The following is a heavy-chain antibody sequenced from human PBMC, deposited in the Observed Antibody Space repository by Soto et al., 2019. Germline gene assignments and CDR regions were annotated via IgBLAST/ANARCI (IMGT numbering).Heavy chain of an antibody. D-gene: IGHD2-15*01. CDR3: ARLQGYCSGDSCRSDC. CDR1: GGSISSSSYY. V-gene: IGHV4-39*01. Sequence: QLQLQESGPGLVKPSETLSLTCTVSGGSISSSSYYWGWIRQPPGKGLEWIGSIYYSGSTYYNLSLQRRVTISVDKSKNQLLLTLSSVTAADTAVYFCARLQGYCSGDSCRSDCWGQGTLVTVSS. CDR2: IYYSGST. J-gene: IGHJ4*02.